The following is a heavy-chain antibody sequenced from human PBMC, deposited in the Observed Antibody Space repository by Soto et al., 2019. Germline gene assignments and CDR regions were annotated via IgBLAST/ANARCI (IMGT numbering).Heavy chain of an antibody. CDR1: GGTFSSYT. J-gene: IGHJ6*03. D-gene: IGHD3-10*01. V-gene: IGHV1-69*02. CDR3: ARPFYGSGRYYYYMDV. CDR2: IIPILGIA. Sequence: ASVKVYCKASGGTFSSYTISWVRQAPGQGLEWMGRIIPILGIANYAQKFQGRVTITADKSTSTAYMELSSLRSEDTAVYYCARPFYGSGRYYYYMDVWGKGTTVTVSS.